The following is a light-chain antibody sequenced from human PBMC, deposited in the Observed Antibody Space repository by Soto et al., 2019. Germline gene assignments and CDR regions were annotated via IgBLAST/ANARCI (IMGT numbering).Light chain of an antibody. Sequence: EIVMTQSPATVSVSPGERATLSCRASQSVGSKLAWYQQKPRQPPRLLIYDASARATGVPARFSGSGSGTEFILTISGLQSEDFAVYYCQQYNDWPPYTFGQGTKLDMK. CDR2: DAS. V-gene: IGKV3-15*01. CDR1: QSVGSK. CDR3: QQYNDWPPYT. J-gene: IGKJ2*01.